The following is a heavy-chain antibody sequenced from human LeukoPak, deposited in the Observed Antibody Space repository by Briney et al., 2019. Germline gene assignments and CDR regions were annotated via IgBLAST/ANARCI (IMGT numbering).Heavy chain of an antibody. D-gene: IGHD1-26*01. J-gene: IGHJ4*02. CDR2: IYYSGST. V-gene: IGHV4-59*01. CDR3: ARVVPSGRYFADY. Sequence: SETLSLTCTVSGGSISSYYWSWIRQPPGKGLEWIGYIYYSGSTNYNPSLKSRVTISVDTSKNQFSLKLSSVTAADTAVYYCARVVPSGRYFADYWGQGTLVTVSS. CDR1: GGSISSYY.